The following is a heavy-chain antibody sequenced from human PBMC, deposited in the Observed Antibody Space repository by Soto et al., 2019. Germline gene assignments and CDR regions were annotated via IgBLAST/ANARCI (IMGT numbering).Heavy chain of an antibody. CDR1: GFTFSSYG. V-gene: IGHV3-33*01. Sequence: QVQLVESGGGVVQPGRSLRLSCGASGFTFSSYGMHWVPQAPGKGLEWVAVIWYDGSNKYYADSVKGRFTISRDNSKNTLYLQMNSLRAEDTAVYYCARVPGYSSGWYWYFDLWGRGTLVTVSS. CDR2: IWYDGSNK. CDR3: ARVPGYSSGWYWYFDL. D-gene: IGHD6-19*01. J-gene: IGHJ2*01.